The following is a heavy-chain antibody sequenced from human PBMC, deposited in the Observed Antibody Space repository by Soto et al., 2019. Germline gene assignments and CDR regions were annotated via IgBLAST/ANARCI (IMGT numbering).Heavy chain of an antibody. D-gene: IGHD3-10*01. CDR2: IWYDGNIK. CDR3: ASTPTMLRGMFDY. J-gene: IGHJ4*02. CDR1: GFTFSSYG. Sequence: QAHLVESGGGVVQPGRSLRLPCAASGFTFSSYGMHWVRQAPGKGLEWVAGIWYDGNIKYYAASVKGRFTISRDNSKNTLYLQMNSLRAEDTAVYYCASTPTMLRGMFDYWGQGTLVTVSS. V-gene: IGHV3-33*01.